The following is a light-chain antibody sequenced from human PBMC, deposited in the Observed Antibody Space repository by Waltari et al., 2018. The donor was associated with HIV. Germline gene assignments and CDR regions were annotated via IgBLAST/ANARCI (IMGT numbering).Light chain of an antibody. CDR2: DAS. J-gene: IGKJ4*01. V-gene: IGKV3-11*01. CDR1: ESVSSY. Sequence: EVVLTQSPATLSLSPGERVTLSCRASESVSSYLAWYQQKPGQAPRLLIYDASNRATGSPARFSGSGSGTDFTLTISSLEPEDFAVYYCHHRSNWPLTFGGGTKVDI. CDR3: HHRSNWPLT.